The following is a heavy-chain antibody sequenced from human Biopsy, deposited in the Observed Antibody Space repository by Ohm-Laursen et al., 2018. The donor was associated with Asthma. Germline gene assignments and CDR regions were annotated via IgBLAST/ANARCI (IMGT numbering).Heavy chain of an antibody. D-gene: IGHD6-19*01. CDR1: GGSISVSNW. CDR2: IHYSGST. J-gene: IGHJ5*02. Sequence: SDTLSLTCDVSGGSISVSNWWSWMRQPPGKGLEWFGFIHYSGSTSYNPSLKGGVTISVDTSKNQFSLKLSSVTAPDTAVYYCARASVAASSNWFDPWGQGTLVTVSS. CDR3: ARASVAASSNWFDP. V-gene: IGHV4-30-4*02.